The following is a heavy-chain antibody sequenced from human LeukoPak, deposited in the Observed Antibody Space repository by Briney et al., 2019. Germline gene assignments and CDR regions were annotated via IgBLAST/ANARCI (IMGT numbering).Heavy chain of an antibody. Sequence: ASVKVSCKASGYTFTGYYMHWVRQAPGQGLEWMGRINPNSGGTNYAQKFQGWVTMTRDTSISTAYMELSRLRSDDTAVYYCARYSSGWYGTFDYWGQGTLVTVSS. J-gene: IGHJ4*02. V-gene: IGHV1-2*04. CDR3: ARYSSGWYGTFDY. D-gene: IGHD6-19*01. CDR2: INPNSGGT. CDR1: GYTFTGYY.